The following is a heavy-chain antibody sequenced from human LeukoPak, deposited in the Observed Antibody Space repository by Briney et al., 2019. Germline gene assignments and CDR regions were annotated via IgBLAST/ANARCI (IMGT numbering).Heavy chain of an antibody. CDR1: GFXLSSYN. CDR2: ITTRTTY. Sequence: GGSLRLSCAASGFXLSSYNIHWVRQAPGKGLEWVSSITTRTTYYIDSVKGRFTISRDNAENSLYLQMNSLRAEDTAVYYCARERVTTTAFDIWGQGTTVTVSS. J-gene: IGHJ3*02. CDR3: ARERVTTTAFDI. D-gene: IGHD5-12*01. V-gene: IGHV3-21*01.